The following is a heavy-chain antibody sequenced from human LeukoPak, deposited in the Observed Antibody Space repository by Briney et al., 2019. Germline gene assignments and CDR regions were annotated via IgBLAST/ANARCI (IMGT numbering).Heavy chain of an antibody. CDR3: AGSGSYEYYFDY. Sequence: SQTLSLTCTVSGGSISSGSYYWSWIRQPAGKGLEWIGRIYTSGSTNYNPSLKSRVTISVDTSKNQFSLKLSSVTAADTAVYYCAGSGSYEYYFDYWGQGTLVTVSS. CDR1: GGSISSGSYY. D-gene: IGHD1-26*01. J-gene: IGHJ4*02. CDR2: IYTSGST. V-gene: IGHV4-61*02.